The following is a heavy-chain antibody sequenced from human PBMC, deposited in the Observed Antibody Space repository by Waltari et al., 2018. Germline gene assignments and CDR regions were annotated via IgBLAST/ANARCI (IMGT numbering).Heavy chain of an antibody. CDR1: ELTFDDYA. CDR3: TRVSTVPAAADAFDI. Sequence: EVQVVESGGDLVQQGRSLRLSWIGAELTFDDYAMSWFRQAPGKGLEWVGLIRTRSHGGTTEYAASVKGRFSISRNDFRRIAYLQMNSLKTEDTAVYYCTRVSTVPAAADAFDIWGQGTMVTVSS. V-gene: IGHV3-49*03. D-gene: IGHD2-2*01. CDR2: IRTRSHGGTT. J-gene: IGHJ3*02.